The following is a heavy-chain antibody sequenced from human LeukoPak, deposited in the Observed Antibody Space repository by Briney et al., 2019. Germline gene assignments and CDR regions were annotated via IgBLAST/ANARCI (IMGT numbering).Heavy chain of an antibody. J-gene: IGHJ4*02. CDR2: ISSGGSSI. D-gene: IGHD3-10*01. V-gene: IGHV3-48*03. CDR1: GFTFSDSA. CDR3: ARYMVRGIIISYFDN. Sequence: GGSLRLSCAASGFTFSDSAMNWVRQAPGKGLEWLSYISSGGSSIYYADSVKGRFTISRDNAKNSLYLQMNSLRAEDTAVYYCARYMVRGIIISYFDNWGQGTLVTVSS.